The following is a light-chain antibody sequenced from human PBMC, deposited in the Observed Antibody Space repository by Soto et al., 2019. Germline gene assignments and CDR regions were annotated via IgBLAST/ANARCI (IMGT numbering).Light chain of an antibody. CDR1: QSISSY. Sequence: DIQMSQSPSSLSAVVGDRVTITCRASQSISSYLSWYQQTTGKAPKLIIKVASTLQSGVPPRLSGSGSGTDFTIAISSLQPEDFATYYCHQSPSTPQTFGGVTKVAIK. J-gene: IGKJ4*01. CDR3: HQSPSTPQT. CDR2: VAS. V-gene: IGKV1-39*01.